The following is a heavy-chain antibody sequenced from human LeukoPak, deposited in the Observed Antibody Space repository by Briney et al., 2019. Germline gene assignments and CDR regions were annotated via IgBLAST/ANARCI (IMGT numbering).Heavy chain of an antibody. J-gene: IGHJ4*02. Sequence: EASVKVSCKASGYTFTGYYMHWVRQAPGQALEWMGWINPNSGGTNYAQKLQGRVTMTRDTSIRSAYMELSRLRSDDTAVYYCARSSSRWGGSSGYLNVDYWGQGTLVTVSS. CDR3: ARSSSRWGGSSGYLNVDY. V-gene: IGHV1-2*02. CDR2: INPNSGGT. D-gene: IGHD3-22*01. CDR1: GYTFTGYY.